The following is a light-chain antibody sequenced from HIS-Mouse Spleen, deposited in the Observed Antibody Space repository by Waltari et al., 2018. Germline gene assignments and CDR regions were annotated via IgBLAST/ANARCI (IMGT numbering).Light chain of an antibody. J-gene: IGLJ2*01. CDR3: QAWDSSYSV. Sequence: SYELPQPPSVSVSPGQTASITCSGDKLGDKYACWYQQKPGQSPVLVIYQDSKRPSGIPERFSGSNSGNTATLTISGTQAMDEADYYCQAWDSSYSVFGGGTKLTVL. CDR2: QDS. CDR1: KLGDKY. V-gene: IGLV3-1*01.